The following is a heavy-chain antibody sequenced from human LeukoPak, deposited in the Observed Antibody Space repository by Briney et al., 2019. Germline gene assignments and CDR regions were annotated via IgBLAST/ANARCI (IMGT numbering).Heavy chain of an antibody. D-gene: IGHD4-17*01. CDR2: INHSGST. Sequence: ASETLSLTCAVYGGPFSGYYWSWIRQPPGKGLEWIGEINHSGSTNYNPSLKSRVTISVDTSKNQFSLKLSSVTAADTAVYYCASGDYVDYWGQGTLVTVSS. CDR3: ASGDYVDY. CDR1: GGPFSGYY. J-gene: IGHJ4*02. V-gene: IGHV4-34*01.